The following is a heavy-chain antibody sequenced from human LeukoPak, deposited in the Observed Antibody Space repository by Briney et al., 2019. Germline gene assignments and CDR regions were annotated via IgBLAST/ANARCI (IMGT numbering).Heavy chain of an antibody. D-gene: IGHD3-3*01. CDR2: TYYRSKWYN. CDR3: ARAVAIFGVVIIEDWFDP. CDR1: GDSVSSNSAA. Sequence: SQTLSLTCAISGDSVSSNSAAWNWIRQSPSRGLEWLGRTYYRSKWYNDYAVSVKSRITINPDTSKNQFSLKLSSVTAADTAVYYCARAVAIFGVVIIEDWFDPWGQGTLVTVSS. J-gene: IGHJ5*02. V-gene: IGHV6-1*01.